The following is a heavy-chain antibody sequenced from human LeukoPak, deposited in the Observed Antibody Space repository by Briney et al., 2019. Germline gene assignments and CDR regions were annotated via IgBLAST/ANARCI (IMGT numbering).Heavy chain of an antibody. D-gene: IGHD3-3*01. CDR2: INHSGST. Sequence: KPSETLSLTCAVYGGSFSGYYWSWIRQPPGKGLEWIGEINHSGSTNYNPSLKSRVTISVDTSKNQFSLKLSSVTAADTAVYYCARQRYDFWSGTRGYFDYWGQGTLVTVSS. CDR3: ARQRYDFWSGTRGYFDY. V-gene: IGHV4-34*01. J-gene: IGHJ4*02. CDR1: GGSFSGYY.